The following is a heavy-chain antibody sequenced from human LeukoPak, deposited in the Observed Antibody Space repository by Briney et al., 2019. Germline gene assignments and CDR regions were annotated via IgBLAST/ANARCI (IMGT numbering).Heavy chain of an antibody. CDR3: ARGIAGGFGY. V-gene: IGHV1-2*06. D-gene: IGHD2-21*01. CDR2: IIPNSGDA. Sequence: ASVKVSCKTSGYTFTGYHLHWVRQVPGQGLEWMGRIIPNSGDAIYALKFQGRVTLTRDTSISTVYMELKRLRSDDTALYYCARGIAGGFGYWGQGTLVTVSS. J-gene: IGHJ4*02. CDR1: GYTFTGYH.